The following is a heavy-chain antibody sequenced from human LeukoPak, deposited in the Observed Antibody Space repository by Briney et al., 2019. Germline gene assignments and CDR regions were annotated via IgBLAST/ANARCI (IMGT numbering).Heavy chain of an antibody. J-gene: IGHJ4*02. CDR3: ARRSAATINSFDY. CDR1: GFTFSSYS. D-gene: IGHD5-12*01. Sequence: GGSLRLSCAASGFTFSSYSMNWIRQAPGKGLEWVSSISSSSSYIYYADSVKGRFTISRDNAKNSLYLQMNSLRAEDTAVYYCARRSAATINSFDYWGQGTLVTVSS. V-gene: IGHV3-21*01. CDR2: ISSSSSYI.